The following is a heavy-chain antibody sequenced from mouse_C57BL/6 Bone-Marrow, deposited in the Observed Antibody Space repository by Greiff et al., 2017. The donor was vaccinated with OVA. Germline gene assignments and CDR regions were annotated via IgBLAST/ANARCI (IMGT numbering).Heavy chain of an antibody. J-gene: IGHJ1*03. V-gene: IGHV5-15*01. CDR1: GFTFSDYG. D-gene: IGHD2-4*01. CDR2: ISNLAYSI. CDR3: ARRDDYDRDWYFDV. Sequence: EVKVVESGGGLVQPGGSLKLSCAASGFTFSDYGMAWVRQAPRKGPEWVAFISNLAYSIYYADTVTGRFTISRENAKNTLYLEMSSLRSEDTAMYYCARRDDYDRDWYFDVWGTGTTVTVSS.